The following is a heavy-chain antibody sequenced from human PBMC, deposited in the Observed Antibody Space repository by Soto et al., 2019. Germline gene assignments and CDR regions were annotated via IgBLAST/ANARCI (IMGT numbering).Heavy chain of an antibody. Sequence: SQTLSLTCDISGDSVSSNSAAWNWIRQSPSRGLEWLGRTYYRSRWYNDYTASVSSRIIINPDPSKNQFSLQLSSLTPEDTAVYYCARAKEYTSSSGMDVWGQGTTVTVS. D-gene: IGHD6-6*01. J-gene: IGHJ6*02. CDR3: ARAKEYTSSSGMDV. CDR2: TYYRSRWYN. CDR1: GDSVSSNSAA. V-gene: IGHV6-1*01.